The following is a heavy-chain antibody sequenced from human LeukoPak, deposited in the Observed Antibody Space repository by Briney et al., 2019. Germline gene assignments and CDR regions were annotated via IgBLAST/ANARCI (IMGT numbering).Heavy chain of an antibody. CDR1: GFTFSSYG. CDR2: IWYDGSNK. J-gene: IGHJ6*02. D-gene: IGHD3-22*01. CDR3: ARVAGYYYDSSGYYYPYYYYGMDV. V-gene: IGHV3-33*01. Sequence: PGRSLRLSCAASGFTFSSYGMHWVRQAPGKGLEWVAVIWYDGSNKYYADSVKGRFTISRDNSKNTLYLQMNSLRAEDTAVYYCARVAGYYYDSSGYYYPYYYYGMDVWGQGTTVT.